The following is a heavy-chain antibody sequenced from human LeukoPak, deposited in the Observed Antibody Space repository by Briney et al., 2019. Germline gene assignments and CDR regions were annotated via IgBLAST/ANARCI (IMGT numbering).Heavy chain of an antibody. CDR3: ARGHYDVLTSSYKWTPDY. CDR2: LTSGGGYT. V-gene: IGHV3-21*06. CDR1: GFTFSTYN. J-gene: IGHJ4*02. Sequence: GGSLRLSCAASGFTFSTYNMNWVRQAPGKGLEWVSSLTSGGGYTYYADSVKGRFTTSRDNAKNSLSLRLDSLRAEDTAVYYCARGHYDVLTSSYKWTPDYWGQGTLVTVSS. D-gene: IGHD3-9*01.